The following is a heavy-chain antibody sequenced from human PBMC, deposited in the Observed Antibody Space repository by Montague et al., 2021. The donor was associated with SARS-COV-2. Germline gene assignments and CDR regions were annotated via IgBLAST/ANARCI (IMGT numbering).Heavy chain of an antibody. CDR1: GGSFSGYY. D-gene: IGHD6-6*01. Sequence: SETLSLTCAVYGGSFSGYYWSWIRQPPGKGLEWIGEINHSGSTNYNPSLKSRVTISVDTSKNQFSLKLSSVTAADTAVYYCSSVKSISSCVRRPVPVWGKGTTVTVSS. J-gene: IGHJ6*04. CDR2: INHSGST. CDR3: SSVKSISSCVRRPVPV. V-gene: IGHV4-34*01.